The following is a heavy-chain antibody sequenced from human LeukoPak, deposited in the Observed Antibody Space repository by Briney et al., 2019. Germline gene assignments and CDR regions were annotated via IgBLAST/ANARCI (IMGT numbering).Heavy chain of an antibody. Sequence: ASVKVSCKASGYTFTSYDISWVRQAPGQGLEWMGWISAYNGNTNYAQKLQGRVTMTTDTSTSTAYMELRSLRSDDTAVYYCARWEDCGGDCYSYYGMDVWGQGTTVTVSS. J-gene: IGHJ6*02. CDR3: ARWEDCGGDCYSYYGMDV. V-gene: IGHV1-18*01. CDR1: GYTFTSYD. D-gene: IGHD2-21*02. CDR2: ISAYNGNT.